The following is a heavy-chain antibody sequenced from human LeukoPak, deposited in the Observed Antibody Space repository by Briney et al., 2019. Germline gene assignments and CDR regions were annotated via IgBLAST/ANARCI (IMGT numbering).Heavy chain of an antibody. Sequence: SETLSLTCTVSGGSVTYTNYYWGWIRQPPGKGLQWIGVIYYNGKAYYNPSLKSRVTISVDTSKNQFSLKLSSVTAADTAVYYCARGSGYYMYYWGQGTLVTVSS. CDR1: GGSVTYTNYY. D-gene: IGHD3-3*01. CDR2: IYYNGKA. V-gene: IGHV4-39*07. J-gene: IGHJ4*02. CDR3: ARGSGYYMYY.